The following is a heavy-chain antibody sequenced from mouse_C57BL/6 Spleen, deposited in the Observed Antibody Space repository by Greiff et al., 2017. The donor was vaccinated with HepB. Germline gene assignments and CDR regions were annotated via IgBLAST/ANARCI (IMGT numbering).Heavy chain of an antibody. CDR2: ISNGGGST. V-gene: IGHV5-12*01. CDR3: ARHDRGYFDY. CDR1: GFTFSDYY. J-gene: IGHJ2*01. Sequence: EVQLQESGGGLVQPGGSLKLSCAASGFTFSDYYMYWVRQTPEKRLEWVAYISNGGGSTYYPDTVKGRFTISRDNAKNTLYLQMSRLKSEDTAMYYCARHDRGYFDYWGQGTTLTVSS. D-gene: IGHD2-14*01.